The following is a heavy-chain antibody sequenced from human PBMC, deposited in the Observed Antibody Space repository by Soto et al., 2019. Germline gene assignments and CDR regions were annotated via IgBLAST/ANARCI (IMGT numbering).Heavy chain of an antibody. CDR1: GGTFSSYA. CDR3: ASFSNGDLPVPFDY. Sequence: SVKVSCKASGGTFSSYAISWVRQAPGQGPEWMGGIIPIFGTANYAQKFQGRVTITADESTSTAYMELSSLRSEDTAVYYCASFSNGDLPVPFDYWGQGTLVTVSS. CDR2: IIPIFGTA. V-gene: IGHV1-69*13. J-gene: IGHJ4*02. D-gene: IGHD4-17*01.